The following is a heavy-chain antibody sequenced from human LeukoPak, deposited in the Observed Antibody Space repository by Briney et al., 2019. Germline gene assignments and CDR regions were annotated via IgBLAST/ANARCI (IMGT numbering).Heavy chain of an antibody. CDR3: AKVASGAVYYYYLDV. J-gene: IGHJ6*03. CDR1: GYTFTTYD. CDR2: MNPNSVKT. D-gene: IGHD7-27*01. Sequence: ASVKVSCKASGYTFTTYDINWMRQAPGQGLEWMGWMNPNSVKTGYAQKLQGRVTMTRDTSISTAYMEMSRLRYEDTAVYYCAKVASGAVYYYYLDVWGKGTTVTVSS. V-gene: IGHV1-8*01.